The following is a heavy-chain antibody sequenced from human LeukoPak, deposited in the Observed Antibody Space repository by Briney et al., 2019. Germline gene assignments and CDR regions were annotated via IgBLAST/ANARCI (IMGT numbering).Heavy chain of an antibody. J-gene: IGHJ4*02. CDR3: AGFDY. Sequence: GASVTVSCKASGGTFSSHAISWVRQAPGQGLEWMGGIIPIFGTANYAQKFQGRVAITADESTSTAYMELNSLRSEDTAVYYCAGFDYWGQGTLVTVSS. CDR2: IIPIFGTA. V-gene: IGHV1-69*01. CDR1: GGTFSSHA.